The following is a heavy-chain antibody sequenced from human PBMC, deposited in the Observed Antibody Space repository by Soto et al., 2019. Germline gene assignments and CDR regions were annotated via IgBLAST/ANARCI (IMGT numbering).Heavy chain of an antibody. CDR1: GFTFSSYG. Sequence: QVQLVESGGGVVQPGRSLRLSCAASGFTFSSYGMHWVRQAPGKGLEWVAVISYDGSNKYYADSVKGRFTISRDNSKNTLYLQMNSLRAEDTAVYYCAKGAGGGYVHWVDYWGQGTLVTVSS. CDR3: AKGAGGGYVHWVDY. J-gene: IGHJ4*02. CDR2: ISYDGSNK. D-gene: IGHD5-12*01. V-gene: IGHV3-30*18.